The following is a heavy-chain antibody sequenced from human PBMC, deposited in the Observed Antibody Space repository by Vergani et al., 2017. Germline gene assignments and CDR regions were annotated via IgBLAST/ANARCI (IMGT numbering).Heavy chain of an antibody. J-gene: IGHJ4*02. CDR1: GGSVSSSSW. V-gene: IGHV4-4*03. CDR3: TRGYGDYGAD. D-gene: IGHD4-17*01. Sequence: QMQLQESGPGLVKPPGTLSLTCAVSGGSVSSSSWWLWVRQPPGKGLAWIGEIYHSGTTNFNPSLKSRVTMSIDKSKNQFSLKLNSVTAADTAVYYCTRGYGDYGADWGQGILVTVSS. CDR2: IYHSGTT.